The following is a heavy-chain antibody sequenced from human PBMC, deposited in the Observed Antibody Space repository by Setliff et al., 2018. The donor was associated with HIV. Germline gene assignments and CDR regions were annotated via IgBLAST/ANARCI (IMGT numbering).Heavy chain of an antibody. CDR2: IKSKADGGTV. CDR3: ARAGGITMIVVVIYPPDY. Sequence: GGSLRLSCAASGFTLSNAWMNWVRQAPGKGLEWIGRIKSKADGGTVDYAAPVNGRFTISRHDSKNTLYLQMGSLRAEDMAVYYCARAGGITMIVVVIYPPDYWGQGTLVTVSS. J-gene: IGHJ4*02. V-gene: IGHV3-15*01. CDR1: GFTLSNAW. D-gene: IGHD3-22*01.